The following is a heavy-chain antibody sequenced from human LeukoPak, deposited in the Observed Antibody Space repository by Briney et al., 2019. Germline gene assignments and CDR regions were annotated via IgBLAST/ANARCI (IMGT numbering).Heavy chain of an antibody. CDR1: GFTFSSYN. V-gene: IGHV3-48*02. CDR3: ARDTTTVVTHD. J-gene: IGHJ4*02. Sequence: GGSLRLSCAASGFTFSSYNMNWVRQAPGKGLEWISYISRSASTIFYADSVKGRFTISRENAKNSLYLQMNSLTDADMAVYYCARDTTTVVTHDWGQGTLVTASS. CDR2: ISRSASTI. D-gene: IGHD4-23*01.